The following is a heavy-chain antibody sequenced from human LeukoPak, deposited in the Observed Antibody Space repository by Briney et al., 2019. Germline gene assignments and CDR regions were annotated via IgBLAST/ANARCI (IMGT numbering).Heavy chain of an antibody. D-gene: IGHD3-10*01. CDR3: ARGSGSYTFDY. V-gene: IGHV1-3*01. CDR2: INAGNGNT. Sequence: GASVTVSFTASGYAFTIYAMHWVRQAPGQRLEWMGWINAGNGNTKYSQKFQGRVTITRDTSASTAYMELSSLRSEDTAVYYCARGSGSYTFDYWGQGTLVTVSS. CDR1: GYAFTIYA. J-gene: IGHJ4*02.